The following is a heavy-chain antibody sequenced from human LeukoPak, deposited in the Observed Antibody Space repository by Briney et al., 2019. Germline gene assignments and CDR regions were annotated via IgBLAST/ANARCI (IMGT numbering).Heavy chain of an antibody. J-gene: IGHJ1*01. CDR1: GGSISSYY. V-gene: IGHV4-59*12. CDR3: ARDYYDSSGYYTAEYFQH. Sequence: SETLSLTCTVSGGSISSYYWSWIRQPPGKGLEWIGYIYYSGSTNYNPSLKSRVTMSVDTSKNQFSLKLSSVTAADTAVYYCARDYYDSSGYYTAEYFQHWGQGTLVTVSS. D-gene: IGHD3-22*01. CDR2: IYYSGST.